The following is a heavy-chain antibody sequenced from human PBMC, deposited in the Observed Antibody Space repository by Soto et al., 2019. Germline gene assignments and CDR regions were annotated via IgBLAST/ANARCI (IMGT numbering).Heavy chain of an antibody. CDR3: ARLLHPYSSSWYTRLDP. CDR2: TYPGDSDT. J-gene: IGHJ5*02. CDR1: GYSFTSYW. V-gene: IGHV5-51*01. D-gene: IGHD6-13*01. Sequence: PGESLKISCKGSGYSFTSYWIGWVRQMPGKGLGWMGITYPGDSDTRYSPSFQGQVTISADKSISTAYLQWSSLKASDTAMYYCARLLHPYSSSWYTRLDPWGQGTLVTVSS.